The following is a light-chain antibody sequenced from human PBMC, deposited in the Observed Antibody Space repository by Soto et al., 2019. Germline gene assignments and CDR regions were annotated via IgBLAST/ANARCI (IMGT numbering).Light chain of an antibody. J-gene: IGKJ4*01. CDR3: HQRSDWRPPLT. CDR2: DAS. V-gene: IGKV3-11*01. CDR1: QTINNY. Sequence: EIVLTQSPATLSLSPGERATLSCRASQTINNYLACYQQKPGQAPRLLVYDASYRAIGIPARFSGSGSGTAVTLTISSLEPEDFAVYYCHQRSDWRPPLTFGRGTKVEIK.